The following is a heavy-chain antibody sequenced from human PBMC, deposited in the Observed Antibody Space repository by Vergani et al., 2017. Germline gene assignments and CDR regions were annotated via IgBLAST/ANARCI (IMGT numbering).Heavy chain of an antibody. CDR1: GFTFSSYS. CDR3: ARDQGRVVPAAIALEYWD. CDR2: ISSSGSTI. D-gene: IGHD2-2*02. J-gene: IGHJ4*02. V-gene: IGHV3-21*05. Sequence: EVQLVESGGGLVKPGGSLRLSCAASGFTFSSYSMNWVRQAPGKGLEWVSYISSSGSTIYYADSVKGRFTISRDNAKNSLYLQMNSLRAEDTAVYYCARDQGRVVPAAIALEYWDWGQGTLVTVSS.